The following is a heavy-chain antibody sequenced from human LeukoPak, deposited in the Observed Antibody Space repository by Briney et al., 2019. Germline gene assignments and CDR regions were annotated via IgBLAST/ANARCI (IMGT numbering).Heavy chain of an antibody. CDR3: VRDLDF. V-gene: IGHV3-7*05. J-gene: IGHJ4*02. CDR2: LKPDGRDK. CDR1: GFTFSSYW. Sequence: PGGSLRLSCAASGFTFSSYWMDWVRQAPGKGLEWVANLKPDGRDKYYTDSVKGRFTISRDNAKGSLYLQMNSLRAEDTAVYCCVRDLDFWGQGTLVTVSS.